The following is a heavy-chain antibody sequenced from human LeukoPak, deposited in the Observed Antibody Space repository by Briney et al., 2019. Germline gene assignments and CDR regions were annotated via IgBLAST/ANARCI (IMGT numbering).Heavy chain of an antibody. CDR3: ARIVGGSQDY. J-gene: IGHJ4*02. V-gene: IGHV6-1*01. Sequence: SQTLSLTCAISGDSVSSNSAAWNWIRQSPSRGLEWLGRTYYRSKWHNDYAVSVKSRITINRDTSKNQFSLLLNSVTPEDTGVYYRARIVGGSQDYWGQGTWSPSLQ. D-gene: IGHD3-16*02. CDR1: GDSVSSNSAA. CDR2: TYYRSKWHN.